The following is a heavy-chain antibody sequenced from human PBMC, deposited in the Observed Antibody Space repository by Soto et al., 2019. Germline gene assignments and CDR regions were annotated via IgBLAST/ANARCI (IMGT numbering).Heavy chain of an antibody. J-gene: IGHJ5*02. D-gene: IGHD3-22*01. CDR1: GVTFSSYA. CDR3: ARDEAPYYYDSSGYYMGNWFDP. CDR2: IIPIFGTA. V-gene: IGHV1-69*06. Sequence: RASVKVSCKASGVTFSSYAISWVRQAPGQGLEWMGGIIPIFGTANYAQKFQGRVTITADKSTSTAYMELSSLRSEDTAVYYCARDEAPYYYDSSGYYMGNWFDPWGQGTLVTVSS.